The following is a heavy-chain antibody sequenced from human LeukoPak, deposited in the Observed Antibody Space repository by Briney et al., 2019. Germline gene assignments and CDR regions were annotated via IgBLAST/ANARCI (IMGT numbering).Heavy chain of an antibody. Sequence: SETLSLTCAVYGGSFSGYYWSWIRQPPGKGLEWIGETNHSGSTNYNPSLKSRVTISVDTSKNQFSLKLSSVTAADTAVYYCARGGRGWYDYWGQGTLVTVSS. V-gene: IGHV4-34*01. D-gene: IGHD6-19*01. J-gene: IGHJ4*02. CDR1: GGSFSGYY. CDR3: ARGGRGWYDY. CDR2: TNHSGST.